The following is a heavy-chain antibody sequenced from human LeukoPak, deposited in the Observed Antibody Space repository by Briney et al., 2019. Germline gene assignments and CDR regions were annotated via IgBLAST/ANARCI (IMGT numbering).Heavy chain of an antibody. V-gene: IGHV3-23*01. CDR1: GFTFRSHA. CDR3: AKGVSSPLYYFDY. D-gene: IGHD6-13*01. CDR2: IYENGGTT. J-gene: IGHJ4*02. Sequence: GGSLRLSCVGSGFTFRSHAMSWVRQAPEKGLEFVSGIYENGGTTYYADSVKGRFSISRDNSKNTLYLQMNSLRAEDTAVYYCAKGVSSPLYYFDYWGQGTLVTVSS.